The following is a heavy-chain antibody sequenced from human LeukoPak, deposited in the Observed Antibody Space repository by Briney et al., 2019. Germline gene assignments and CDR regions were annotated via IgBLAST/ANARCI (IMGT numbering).Heavy chain of an antibody. J-gene: IGHJ4*02. CDR3: AREDYGSDRAFDY. V-gene: IGHV1-2*02. Sequence: ASVKVSCKASGYTFTGYYMHWVRQAPGQGLECMGWINPNNGGTNYAQKFQGRVTMTRDTSISTAYMELSRLRSDDTAVYYCAREDYGSDRAFDYWGQGTLVTASS. CDR2: INPNNGGT. D-gene: IGHD3-10*01. CDR1: GYTFTGYY.